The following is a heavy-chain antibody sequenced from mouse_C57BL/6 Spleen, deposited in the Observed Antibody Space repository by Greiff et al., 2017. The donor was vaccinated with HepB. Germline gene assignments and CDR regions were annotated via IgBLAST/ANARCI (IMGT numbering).Heavy chain of an antibody. CDR1: GYTFTSYG. CDR2: IYPRSGNT. CDR3: ARRPDGYYWYFDV. D-gene: IGHD2-3*01. V-gene: IGHV1-81*01. Sequence: QVQLKESGAELARPGASVKLSCKASGYTFTSYGISWVKQRTGQGLEWIGEIYPRSGNTYYNEKFKGKATLTADKSSSTAYMELRSLTSEDSAVYFCARRPDGYYWYFDVWGTGTTVTVSS. J-gene: IGHJ1*03.